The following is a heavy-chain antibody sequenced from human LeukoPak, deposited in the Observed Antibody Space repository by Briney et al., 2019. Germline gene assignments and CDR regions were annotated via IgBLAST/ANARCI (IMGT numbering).Heavy chain of an antibody. Sequence: GASVKVSCKASGYSFTGYYIHWVRQAPGQGLEWMGWINPDSGDTEYSQRFQGRITLTSDTSVTTAYMELSSLRSDDTAIFYCATLGFDWLFLWNWFDPWGQGTLVTVSS. D-gene: IGHD3-9*01. V-gene: IGHV1-2*02. CDR3: ATLGFDWLFLWNWFDP. CDR1: GYSFTGYY. CDR2: INPDSGDT. J-gene: IGHJ5*02.